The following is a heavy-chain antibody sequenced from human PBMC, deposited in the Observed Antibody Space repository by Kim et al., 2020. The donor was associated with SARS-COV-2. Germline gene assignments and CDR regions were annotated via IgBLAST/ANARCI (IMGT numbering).Heavy chain of an antibody. J-gene: IGHJ4*02. V-gene: IGHV1-46*01. Sequence: ASVKVSCKASGYTFTSYYMHWVRQAPGQGLEWMGIINPSGGSTSYAQKFQGRVTMTRDTSTSTVYIELSSLRSEDTAVYYCAREVKRRYSGYSDWGQGTLVTVSS. CDR2: INPSGGST. CDR1: GYTFTSYY. D-gene: IGHD5-12*01. CDR3: AREVKRRYSGYSD.